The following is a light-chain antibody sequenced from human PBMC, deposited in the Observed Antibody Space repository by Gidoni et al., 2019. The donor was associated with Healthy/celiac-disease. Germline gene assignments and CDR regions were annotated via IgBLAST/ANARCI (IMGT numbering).Light chain of an antibody. CDR1: RSDVGGYNY. Sequence: QSALTQPASVSGSSGQSITISCTGTRSDVGGYNYVSWYQQHPGKAPKLRIYEVSNRPSGVSNRFSGSKSGNTASLTISGLQAEDEADYYCSSYTSSSTLVFGGGTKLTVL. V-gene: IGLV2-14*01. J-gene: IGLJ2*01. CDR2: EVS. CDR3: SSYTSSSTLV.